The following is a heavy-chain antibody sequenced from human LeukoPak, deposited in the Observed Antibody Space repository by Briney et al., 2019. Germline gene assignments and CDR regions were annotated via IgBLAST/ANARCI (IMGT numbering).Heavy chain of an antibody. D-gene: IGHD3-3*01. CDR3: ATEPTIYDFWSGSMYYFDY. CDR2: IIPIFGTA. V-gene: IGHV1-69*05. CDR1: VGTFSSYA. J-gene: IGHJ4*02. Sequence: ASVKVSCKASVGTFSSYAISWVRQAPGQGLEWMGRIIPIFGTANYAQKFQGRATIITDESTSTAYMELSSLRSEDTAVYYCATEPTIYDFWSGSMYYFDYWGQGTLVTVSS.